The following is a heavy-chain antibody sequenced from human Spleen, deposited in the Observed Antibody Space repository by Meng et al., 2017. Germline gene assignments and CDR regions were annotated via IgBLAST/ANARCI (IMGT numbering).Heavy chain of an antibody. CDR3: ARAWGSSKSKQGAMDV. D-gene: IGHD6-13*01. J-gene: IGHJ6*02. Sequence: ASVKVSCKASGYTFANYYMHWVRQAPGQGLEWMGIINPSIGGTIYAQKFQGRVTMTRDTSTSTVYMELSSLRSEDTAVYYCARAWGSSKSKQGAMDVWGQGTTVTVSS. CDR1: GYTFANYY. V-gene: IGHV1-46*01. CDR2: INPSIGGT.